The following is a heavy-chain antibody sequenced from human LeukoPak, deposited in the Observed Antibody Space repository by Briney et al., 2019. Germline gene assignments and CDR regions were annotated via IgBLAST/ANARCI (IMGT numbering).Heavy chain of an antibody. Sequence: KTSETLSLTCAVYGGSFSGYYWSWIRQPPGKGLEWIGEINHSGSTNYNPSLKSRVTISVDTSKNQFSLKLSSVTAADTAVYYCARGTAMVDAFDYWGQGTLVTVSS. V-gene: IGHV4-34*01. CDR2: INHSGST. D-gene: IGHD5-18*01. CDR1: GGSFSGYY. CDR3: ARGTAMVDAFDY. J-gene: IGHJ4*02.